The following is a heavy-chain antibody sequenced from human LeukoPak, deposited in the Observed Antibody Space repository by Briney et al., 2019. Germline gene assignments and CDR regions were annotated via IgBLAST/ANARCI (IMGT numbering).Heavy chain of an antibody. Sequence: PGGSLRLSCAASGLTFSSYTMTSVRQAPGKGLEWISYISRTGTTIYYADSVKGRFTISRDNAKNSLYLQMDSLRSEDTALYFCARDLGAGDHGLLVWGQGSLLTVSS. D-gene: IGHD2-21*02. CDR3: ARDLGAGDHGLLV. J-gene: IGHJ4*02. CDR2: ISRTGTTI. V-gene: IGHV3-48*01. CDR1: GLTFSSYT.